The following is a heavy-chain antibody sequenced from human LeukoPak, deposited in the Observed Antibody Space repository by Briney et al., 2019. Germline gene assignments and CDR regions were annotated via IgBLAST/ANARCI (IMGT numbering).Heavy chain of an antibody. J-gene: IGHJ3*02. Sequence: SETLSLTCRVYGGAFSGYYWNWIRQPPGKGLEWIGEINHSGGTKYNPSLKSRITISVDTSKNQFSLKLSSLTAADTAVYHCARGRRIYCSGGSCHGGGAFDIWGQGTMVTVSP. D-gene: IGHD2-15*01. CDR3: ARGRRIYCSGGSCHGGGAFDI. V-gene: IGHV4-34*01. CDR2: INHSGGT. CDR1: GGAFSGYY.